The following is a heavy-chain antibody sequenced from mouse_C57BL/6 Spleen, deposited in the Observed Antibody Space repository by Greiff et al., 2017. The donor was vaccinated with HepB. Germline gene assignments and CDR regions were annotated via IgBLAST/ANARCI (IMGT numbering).Heavy chain of an antibody. CDR1: GYAFSSSW. D-gene: IGHD1-1*01. V-gene: IGHV1-82*01. CDR2: IYPGDGDT. CDR3: ARCPITTVVDFDY. Sequence: QVQLQQSGPELVKPGASVKISCKASGYAFSSSWMNWVKQRPGKGLEWIGRIYPGDGDTNYNGKFKGKATLTADKSSSTAYMQLSSLTSEDSAVYFCARCPITTVVDFDYWGQGTTLTVSS. J-gene: IGHJ2*01.